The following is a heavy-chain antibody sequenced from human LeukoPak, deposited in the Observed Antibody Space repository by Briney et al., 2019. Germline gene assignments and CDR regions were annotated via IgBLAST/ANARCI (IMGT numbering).Heavy chain of an antibody. CDR1: GGTFSSYA. CDR3: ASGGDYYDSSGYSNWFDP. CDR2: IIPIFGTA. Sequence: ASVKVSCKASGGTFSSYAISWVRQAPGQGLEWMGGIIPIFGTANYAQKFQGRVTITADESTSTAYMKLSSLRSEDTAVYYCASGGDYYDSSGYSNWFDPWGQGTLVTVSS. D-gene: IGHD3-22*01. V-gene: IGHV1-69*13. J-gene: IGHJ5*02.